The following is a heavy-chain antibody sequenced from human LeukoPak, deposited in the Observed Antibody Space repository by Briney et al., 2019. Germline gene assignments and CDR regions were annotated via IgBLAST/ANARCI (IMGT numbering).Heavy chain of an antibody. D-gene: IGHD3-16*02. CDR2: INPNSGGT. Sequence: ASVKVSCKASGYTFTGYYMHWVRQAPGQGPEWMGWINPNSGGTNYAQKFQGRVTMTRDTSISTAYMELSRLRSDDTAVYYCARDNRGYDYVWGSYLDYWGQGTLVTVSS. CDR1: GYTFTGYY. CDR3: ARDNRGYDYVWGSYLDY. V-gene: IGHV1-2*02. J-gene: IGHJ4*02.